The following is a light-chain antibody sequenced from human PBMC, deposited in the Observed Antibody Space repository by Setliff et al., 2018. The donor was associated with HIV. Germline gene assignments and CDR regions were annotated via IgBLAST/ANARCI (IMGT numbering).Light chain of an antibody. J-gene: IGLJ1*01. CDR3: SSYAGNNNFV. Sequence: QSVLTQPPSASGSPGQSVAISCTGTNSDIGSYNYVSWYQQHPGKAPKLMIYEVTKRPSGVPDRFSGSKSGNTASLAVSGLQAEDEADYYCSSYAGNNNFVFGTGTKVTVL. CDR2: EVT. CDR1: NSDIGSYNY. V-gene: IGLV2-8*01.